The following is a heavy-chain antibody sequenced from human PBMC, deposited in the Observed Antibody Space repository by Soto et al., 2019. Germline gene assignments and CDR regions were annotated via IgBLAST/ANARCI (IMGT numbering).Heavy chain of an antibody. Sequence: QVQLVQSGAEVKKPGASVKVSCKASGYTFTGYYMHWVRQAPGQGLEWMGWINPNSGGTNYAQKFQGWVTMTRDTSISTAYMELSRLRSDDTAVYYCARVTRVETRSFNWHALGYWGQGTLVTVSS. CDR1: GYTFTGYY. V-gene: IGHV1-2*04. CDR2: INPNSGGT. CDR3: ARVTRVETRSFNWHALGY. J-gene: IGHJ4*02. D-gene: IGHD1-20*01.